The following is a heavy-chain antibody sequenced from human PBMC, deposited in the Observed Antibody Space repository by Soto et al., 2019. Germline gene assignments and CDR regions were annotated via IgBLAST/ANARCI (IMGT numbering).Heavy chain of an antibody. D-gene: IGHD3-22*01. CDR1: GYTFTSYG. CDR3: ARDLPLIMVYDIYYYDSSGHRAFDI. Sequence: GASVKVSCKASGYTFTSYGISWVRQAPGQGLEWRGWISAYNGNTNYAQKLQGRVTMTTDTSTSTAYMELRSLRSDDTAVYYCARDLPLIMVYDIYYYDSSGHRAFDIWGQGTMVTVSS. V-gene: IGHV1-18*04. CDR2: ISAYNGNT. J-gene: IGHJ3*02.